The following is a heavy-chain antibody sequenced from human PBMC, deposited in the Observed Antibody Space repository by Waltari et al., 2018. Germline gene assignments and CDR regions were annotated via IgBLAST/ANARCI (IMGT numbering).Heavy chain of an antibody. CDR1: GYTFTSYG. D-gene: IGHD3-22*01. CDR3: ARGGWDYYDSSGYYHVRLGGYYYYGMDV. J-gene: IGHJ6*02. V-gene: IGHV1-18*01. Sequence: QVQLVQSGAEVKKPGASVKVSCKASGYTFTSYGISWVRQAPGQGLEWMGWISAYNGNTNYAQKLQGRVTMTTDTSTSTAYMELRSLRSDDTAVYYCARGGWDYYDSSGYYHVRLGGYYYYGMDVWGQGTTVTVSS. CDR2: ISAYNGNT.